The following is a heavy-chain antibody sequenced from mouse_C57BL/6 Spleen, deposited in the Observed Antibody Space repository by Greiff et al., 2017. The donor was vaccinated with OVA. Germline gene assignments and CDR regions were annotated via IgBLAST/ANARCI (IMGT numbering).Heavy chain of an antibody. Sequence: EVKLVESGGDLVKPGGSLKLSCAASGFTFSSYGMSWVRQTPDKRLEWVATISSGGSYTYYPDSVKGRFTISRDNAKNTLYLQMSRLKSEDTAMYYGARPPYDGYPYWYFDVWGTGTTVTVSS. D-gene: IGHD2-3*01. CDR2: ISSGGSYT. CDR3: ARPPYDGYPYWYFDV. V-gene: IGHV5-6*01. CDR1: GFTFSSYG. J-gene: IGHJ1*03.